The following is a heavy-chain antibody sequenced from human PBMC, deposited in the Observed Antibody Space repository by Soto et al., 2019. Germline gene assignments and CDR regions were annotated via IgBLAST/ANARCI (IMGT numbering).Heavy chain of an antibody. CDR2: ISGSGGST. V-gene: IGHV3-23*01. J-gene: IGHJ4*02. CDR1: GFTFSSYA. CDR3: EKVLPCDSGGYSWGDCFHY. Sequence: EVQLLESGGGLVQPGGSLRLSCAASGFTFSSYAMSWVRQAPGKGLEWVSAISGSGGSTYYADSVKGRFTISRDNSKNALYLKINGLRAEDTAVYYCEKVLPCDSGGYSWGDCFHYWGQRPMGPVSS. D-gene: IGHD3-22*01.